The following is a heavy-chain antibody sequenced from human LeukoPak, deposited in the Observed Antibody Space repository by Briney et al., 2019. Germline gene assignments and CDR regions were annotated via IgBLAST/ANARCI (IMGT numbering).Heavy chain of an antibody. Sequence: ASVKVSCKASGYTFTSYDINWVRQATGQGLEWMGWMNPNSGNTGYAQKFQGRVTMTRNTSISTAYMELSSLRSEDTAVYYRARGLPYGDHVPLWGQGTLVTVSS. CDR1: GYTFTSYD. CDR3: ARGLPYGDHVPL. J-gene: IGHJ4*02. CDR2: MNPNSGNT. D-gene: IGHD4-17*01. V-gene: IGHV1-8*01.